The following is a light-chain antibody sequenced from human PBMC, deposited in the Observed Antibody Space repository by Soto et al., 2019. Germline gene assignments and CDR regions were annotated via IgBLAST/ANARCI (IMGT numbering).Light chain of an antibody. V-gene: IGLV2-14*01. CDR1: SGDVGGYNY. J-gene: IGLJ2*01. CDR2: DVS. Sequence: QSALTQPASVSGSPGQSITISCTGTSGDVGGYNYVSWYQQHPGKAPKLMIYDVSNRPSGFSTRFSGSKSGNTASLTISGLQAEDDADYYCSSYSSRSTVVFGGGTKVTVL. CDR3: SSYSSRSTVV.